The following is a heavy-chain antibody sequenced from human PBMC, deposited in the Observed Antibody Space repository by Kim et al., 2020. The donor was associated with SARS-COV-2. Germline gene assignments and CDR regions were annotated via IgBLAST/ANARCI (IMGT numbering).Heavy chain of an antibody. Sequence: GGSLRLSCAASGFTFSSYWMSWVRQAPGKGLEWVANIKQDGSEKYYVDSVKGRFTISRDNAKNSLYLQMNSLRAEDTAVYYCARVLRFLEWLLYDWYFDLWGRGTLVTVSS. J-gene: IGHJ2*01. CDR1: GFTFSSYW. D-gene: IGHD3-3*01. CDR2: IKQDGSEK. CDR3: ARVLRFLEWLLYDWYFDL. V-gene: IGHV3-7*01.